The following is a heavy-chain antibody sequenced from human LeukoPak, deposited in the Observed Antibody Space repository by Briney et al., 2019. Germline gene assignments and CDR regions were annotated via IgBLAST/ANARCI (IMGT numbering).Heavy chain of an antibody. CDR1: GFTFDDYA. CDR2: ISGDGGST. D-gene: IGHD6-13*01. CDR3: AKDRDGSSWGYYFDY. Sequence: PGGSLRLSCAASGFTFDDYAMHWVRQAPGKGLEWVSLISGDGGSTYYADSVKGRFTISRDNSKNSLYLQMNSLRTEDTALYYCAKDRDGSSWGYYFDYWGQGTLVTVSS. V-gene: IGHV3-43*02. J-gene: IGHJ4*02.